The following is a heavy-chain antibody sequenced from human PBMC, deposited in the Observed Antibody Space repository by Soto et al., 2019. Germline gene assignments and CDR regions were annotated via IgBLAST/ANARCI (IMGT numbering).Heavy chain of an antibody. J-gene: IGHJ6*02. CDR3: ARDRDIVVVPAATGRPYYYGMDV. CDR2: IYYSGST. D-gene: IGHD2-2*01. Sequence: SETLSLTCTVSGGSISSGGYYWSWIRQHPGKGLEWIGYIYYSGSTYYNPAPKSRVTISVDTSKNQFSLKLSSVTAADTAVYYCARDRDIVVVPAATGRPYYYGMDVWGQGTTVTVSS. CDR1: GGSISSGGYY. V-gene: IGHV4-31*03.